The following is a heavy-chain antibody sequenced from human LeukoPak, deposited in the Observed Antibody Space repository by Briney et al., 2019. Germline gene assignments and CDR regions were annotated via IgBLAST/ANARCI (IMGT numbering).Heavy chain of an antibody. Sequence: SETLSLTCAVYGGSFSGYYWSWIRQPPGKGLEWIGEINHSGSTNYNPSLKSRVTISVDTSKNQFSLKLSSVTAADTAVYYCASKTNYYDSSGYYYLMNWGQGTLVTVSS. CDR2: INHSGST. V-gene: IGHV4-34*01. D-gene: IGHD3-22*01. J-gene: IGHJ4*02. CDR3: ASKTNYYDSSGYYYLMN. CDR1: GGSFSGYY.